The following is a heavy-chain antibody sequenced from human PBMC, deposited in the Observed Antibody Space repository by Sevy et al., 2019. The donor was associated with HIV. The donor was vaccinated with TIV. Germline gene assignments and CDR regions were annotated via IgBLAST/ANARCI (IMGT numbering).Heavy chain of an antibody. J-gene: IGHJ4*02. CDR1: GYTLTELS. D-gene: IGHD3-22*01. V-gene: IGHV1-24*01. CDR3: ATTKDYYDTSGYPFDS. Sequence: ASVKVSCKVSGYTLTELSMHWVRQAPGKGLEWMGTFDPEDDEKIYAQKFQGRVTMTEDTSTDTAYKELSRLRSEDTAVYYCATTKDYYDTSGYPFDSWGQGTLVTVSS. CDR2: FDPEDDEK.